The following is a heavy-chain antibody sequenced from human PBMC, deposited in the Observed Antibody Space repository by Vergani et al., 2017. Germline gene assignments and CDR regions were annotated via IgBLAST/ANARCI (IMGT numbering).Heavy chain of an antibody. CDR2: INPNSGGT. CDR1: GYTFTGYY. Sequence: QVRLVQSGAEVKKPGASVKVSCKASGYTFTGYYMHWVRQAPGQGLEWMGWINPNSGGTNYAQKFQGRVTMTRDTSISTAYMELSRLRSDDTAVYYCARDMTAYQYYYDSSGYYDYWGQGTLVTVSS. CDR3: ARDMTAYQYYYDSSGYYDY. D-gene: IGHD3-22*01. V-gene: IGHV1-2*02. J-gene: IGHJ4*02.